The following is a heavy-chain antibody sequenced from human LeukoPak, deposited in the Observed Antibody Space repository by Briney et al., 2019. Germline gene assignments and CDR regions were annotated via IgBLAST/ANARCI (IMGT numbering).Heavy chain of an antibody. CDR3: ARVGSYDSSGYYYRAFGY. V-gene: IGHV1-8*01. CDR1: GYTFTSYD. Sequence: ASVKVSCKASGYTFTSYDINWVRQATGQGLEWMGWMNPNSGNTGYAQKFQGRVTMTRNTSISTAYMELSSLRSEDTAVYYSARVGSYDSSGYYYRAFGYWGQGTLVTVSS. J-gene: IGHJ4*02. D-gene: IGHD3-22*01. CDR2: MNPNSGNT.